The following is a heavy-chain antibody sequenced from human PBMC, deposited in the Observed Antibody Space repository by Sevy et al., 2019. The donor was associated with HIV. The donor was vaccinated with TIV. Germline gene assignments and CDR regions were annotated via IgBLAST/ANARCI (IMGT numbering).Heavy chain of an antibody. CDR3: AQVDYGDYVGWFDP. Sequence: SGPTLVKPTQTLTLTCIFSGFSLSTSGVGVGWIRQPPGKALEWLAVIYWDHNKRYSPSLQSRLTITKDTSKNQVVLTMNNMDPVDTATYYCAQVDYGDYVGWFDPWGQGNLVTVSS. CDR2: IYWDHNK. V-gene: IGHV2-5*02. CDR1: GFSLSTSGVG. J-gene: IGHJ5*02. D-gene: IGHD4-17*01.